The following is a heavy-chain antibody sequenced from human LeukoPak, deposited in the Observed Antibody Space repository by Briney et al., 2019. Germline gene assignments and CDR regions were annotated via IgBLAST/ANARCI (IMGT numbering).Heavy chain of an antibody. CDR1: GGSISSYY. Sequence: SETLSLTCTVSGGSISSYYWSWIRQPPGKGLEGIGYIYYSGSSGSTNYNPSLKSRVTISVDASKNQFSLKLSSVTAADTAVYYCARGGTMSTVPLWGQGTLVTVSS. J-gene: IGHJ4*02. CDR2: IYYSGSSGST. V-gene: IGHV4-59*08. CDR3: ARGGTMSTVPL. D-gene: IGHD4-17*01.